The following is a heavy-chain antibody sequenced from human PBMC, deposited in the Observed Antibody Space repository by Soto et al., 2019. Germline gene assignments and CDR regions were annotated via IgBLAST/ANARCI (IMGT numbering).Heavy chain of an antibody. CDR1: GGSISSSNW. D-gene: IGHD4-17*01. CDR3: ARVEDYGALGYYYYGMDV. J-gene: IGHJ6*02. V-gene: IGHV4-4*02. Sequence: LSLTCAVSGGSISSSNWWSWVRQPPGKGLEWIGEIYHSGSTNYNPSLKSRVTISVDKSKNQFSLKLSSVTAADTAVYYCARVEDYGALGYYYYGMDVWGQGTKVTVSS. CDR2: IYHSGST.